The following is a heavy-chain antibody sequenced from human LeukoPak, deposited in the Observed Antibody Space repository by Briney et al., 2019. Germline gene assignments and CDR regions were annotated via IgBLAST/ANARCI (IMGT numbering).Heavy chain of an antibody. D-gene: IGHD4-17*01. J-gene: IGHJ3*02. Sequence: GGSLRLSCAASGSTFSNYAMHWVRQAPGKGLEWVAYIQNDGGRTVYADSVKGRFTISRDNSENTLYLQMNSLRADDTAVYYCARDLPFYGDYWRAFDIWGQGTMVTVSS. CDR3: ARDLPFYGDYWRAFDI. CDR1: GSTFSNYA. CDR2: IQNDGGRT. V-gene: IGHV3-30*02.